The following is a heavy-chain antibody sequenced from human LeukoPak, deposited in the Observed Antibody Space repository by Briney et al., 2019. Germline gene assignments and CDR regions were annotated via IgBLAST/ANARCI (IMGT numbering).Heavy chain of an antibody. D-gene: IGHD2-21*02. CDR3: AREHIVVVTAIRDACDI. CDR1: GFTFSSYS. J-gene: IGHJ3*02. V-gene: IGHV3-48*02. CDR2: ISSGSSTI. Sequence: GGSLRLSCAASGFTFSSYSMNWVRQAPGKGLEWVSYISSGSSTIYYADSVKGRFTISRDNAKNSLCLQMNSLRDEDTAVYYCAREHIVVVTAIRDACDIWGQGTMVTVSS.